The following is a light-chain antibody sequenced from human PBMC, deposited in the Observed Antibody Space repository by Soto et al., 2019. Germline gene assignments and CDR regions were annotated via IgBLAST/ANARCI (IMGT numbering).Light chain of an antibody. CDR3: CSYAGSSTHV. CDR1: SSDVGSYDL. V-gene: IGLV2-23*02. Sequence: QSVLTQPASVSGSPGQSIAISCTGTSSDVGSYDLVSWYQQHPGKAPKLMIYDVSKRPSGVSNRFSGSKSGNTASLTISGLQAEDEADYYCCSYAGSSTHVFGTGTKVTVL. J-gene: IGLJ1*01. CDR2: DVS.